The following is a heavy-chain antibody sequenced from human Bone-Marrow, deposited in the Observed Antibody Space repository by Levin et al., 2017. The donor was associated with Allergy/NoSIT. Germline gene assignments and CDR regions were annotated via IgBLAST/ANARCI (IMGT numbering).Heavy chain of an antibody. CDR2: IYYSGST. D-gene: IGHD6-19*01. V-gene: IGHV4-59*01. CDR1: GTSISSFY. CDR3: ASWDSSGWPTFDY. Sequence: PSETLSLTCTVSGTSISSFYWSWIRQSPGKGLEWLGYIYYSGSTNYNPSLLGRVTISVDTSRSQFSLELSSVSPADTAVYYCASWDSSGWPTFDYWGQGTLVTVSS. J-gene: IGHJ4*02.